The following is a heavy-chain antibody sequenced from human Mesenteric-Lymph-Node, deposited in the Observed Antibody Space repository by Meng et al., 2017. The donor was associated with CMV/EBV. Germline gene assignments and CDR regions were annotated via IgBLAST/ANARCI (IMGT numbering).Heavy chain of an antibody. CDR2: IYWDDDK. CDR3: AHMSYGSGTIEV. J-gene: IGHJ4*02. CDR1: GFSLSTSGVG. V-gene: IGHV2-5*02. D-gene: IGHD3-10*01. Sequence: CAVSGFSLSTSGVGVGWIHQPPGKALEWFALIYWDDDKRYSPSLKRRITITKDTSKNQVVLKVSNMDPLDTATYYCAHMSYGSGTIEVWGQGTLVTVSS.